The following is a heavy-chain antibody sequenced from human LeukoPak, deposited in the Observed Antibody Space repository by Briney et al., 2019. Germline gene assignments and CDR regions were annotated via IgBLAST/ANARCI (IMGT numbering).Heavy chain of an antibody. J-gene: IGHJ4*02. D-gene: IGHD3-10*01. Sequence: GGSLRLSCAASGFTFSSYAMSWVRQAPGKGPEWVSAISGSGGSTYYADSVKGRFTISRDNSKNTLYLQMNSLRAEDTAVYYCANLWFGESRFDYWGQGTLVTVSS. CDR3: ANLWFGESRFDY. V-gene: IGHV3-23*01. CDR2: ISGSGGST. CDR1: GFTFSSYA.